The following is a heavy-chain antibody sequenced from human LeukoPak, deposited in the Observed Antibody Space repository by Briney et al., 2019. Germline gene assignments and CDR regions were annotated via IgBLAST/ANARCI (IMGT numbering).Heavy chain of an antibody. J-gene: IGHJ4*02. V-gene: IGHV3-11*01. CDR1: AFTFSDYY. CDR2: ISSSGSTI. D-gene: IGHD2-2*01. CDR3: ARAAYCSSTSCYGDFDY. Sequence: PGGSLRLSCAASAFTFSDYYMSWSRQAPGEGLGWVSYISSSGSTIYYADSVKGRFTISRDNAKNSLYLQMNSLRAEDTAVYYCARAAYCSSTSCYGDFDYWGQGTLVTVSS.